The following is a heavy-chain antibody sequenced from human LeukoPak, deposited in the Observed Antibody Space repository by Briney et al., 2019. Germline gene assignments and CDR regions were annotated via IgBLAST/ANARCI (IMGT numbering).Heavy chain of an antibody. CDR3: ARDQLMTTASMYYYYMDV. J-gene: IGHJ6*03. D-gene: IGHD4-11*01. V-gene: IGHV3-9*01. Sequence: GRSLRLSCAASGFTFDDYAMHWVRQAPGKGLEWVSGISWNSGSIGYADSVKGRFTISRDNAKNSLYLQMNSLRAEDTAVYYCARDQLMTTASMYYYYMDVWGKGTTVTVSS. CDR1: GFTFDDYA. CDR2: ISWNSGSI.